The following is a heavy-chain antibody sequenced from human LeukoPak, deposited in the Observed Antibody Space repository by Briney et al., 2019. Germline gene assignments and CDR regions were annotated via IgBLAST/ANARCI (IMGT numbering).Heavy chain of an antibody. Sequence: GGSLRLSCAASGFSFSVYEMHWVRQAPGKGLEWISDISSSGTTTYYADSVKGRFTISRDNAKSSLYLQMNSLRAEDTAVYYCTTLTVATSFDYWGQGTLVTVSS. CDR3: TTLTVATSFDY. CDR1: GFSFSVYE. CDR2: ISSSGTTT. V-gene: IGHV3-48*03. D-gene: IGHD5-12*01. J-gene: IGHJ4*02.